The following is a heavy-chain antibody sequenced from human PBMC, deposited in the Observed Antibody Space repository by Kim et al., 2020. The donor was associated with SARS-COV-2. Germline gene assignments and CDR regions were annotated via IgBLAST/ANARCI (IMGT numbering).Heavy chain of an antibody. V-gene: IGHV3-30*18. D-gene: IGHD2-2*02. Sequence: GGSLRLSCAASGFTFSSYGMHWVRQAPGKGLEWVAVISYDGSNKYYADSVKGRFTISRDNSKNTLYLQMNSLRAEDTAVYYCAKFSPPFPTPFVPAAISMGVTAQGYLDPWGQGTLVTVSS. J-gene: IGHJ5*02. CDR2: ISYDGSNK. CDR1: GFTFSSYG. CDR3: AKFSPPFPTPFVPAAISMGVTAQGYLDP.